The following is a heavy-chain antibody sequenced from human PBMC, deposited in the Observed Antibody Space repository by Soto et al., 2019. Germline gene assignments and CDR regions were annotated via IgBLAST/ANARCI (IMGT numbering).Heavy chain of an antibody. CDR2: INHSGST. CDR1: GGSFRGYY. Sequence: TSETLSLTCAVYGGSFRGYYWSWIRQPPGKGLEWIGEINHSGSTNYNPSLKSRVTISVDTSKNQFSLKLSSVTAADTAVYYCARAVSYYYGSGSYINWFDPWGQGTLVTVSS. D-gene: IGHD3-10*01. J-gene: IGHJ5*02. V-gene: IGHV4-34*01. CDR3: ARAVSYYYGSGSYINWFDP.